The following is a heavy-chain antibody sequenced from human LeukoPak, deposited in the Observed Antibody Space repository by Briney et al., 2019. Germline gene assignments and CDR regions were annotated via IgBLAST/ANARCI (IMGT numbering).Heavy chain of an antibody. CDR1: GGVFTSYA. J-gene: IGHJ4*02. V-gene: IGHV1-69*13. CDR3: ARDRSLWFGELFLFDY. D-gene: IGHD3-10*01. Sequence: SVKVSCKASGGVFTSYAISWVRQAPGQGLEWMGGIIPIFGTANYAQKFQGRVTITADESTSTAYMELSSLRSEDTAVYYCARDRSLWFGELFLFDYWGQGTLVTVSS. CDR2: IIPIFGTA.